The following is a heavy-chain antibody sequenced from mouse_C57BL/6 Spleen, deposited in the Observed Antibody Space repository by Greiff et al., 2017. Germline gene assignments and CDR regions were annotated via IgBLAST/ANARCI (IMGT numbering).Heavy chain of an antibody. CDR1: GFTFSDYY. CDR3: ARDNALFDY. CDR2: INYDGSST. Sequence: EVKLMESEGGLVQPGSSMKLSCTASGFTFSDYYMAWVRQVPEKGLEWVANINYDGSSTYYLDSLKSRFIISRDNAKNILYLQMSSLKSEDTATYYCARDNALFDYWGQGTTLTVSS. J-gene: IGHJ2*01. V-gene: IGHV5-16*01.